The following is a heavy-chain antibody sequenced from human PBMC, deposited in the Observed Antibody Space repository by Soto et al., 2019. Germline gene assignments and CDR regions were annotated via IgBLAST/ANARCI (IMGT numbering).Heavy chain of an antibody. J-gene: IGHJ6*02. CDR3: VTASHPPLNVHYYYYYGMDV. Sequence: GGSLRLSCTASGFTFGDYAMSWFRQAPGKGLEWVGFIRSKAYGGTTEYAASVKGRFTISRDDSKSIAYLQMNSLKTEDTAVYYCVTASHPPLNVHYYYYYGMDVWGQGTTVTVSS. D-gene: IGHD6-25*01. CDR2: IRSKAYGGTT. V-gene: IGHV3-49*03. CDR1: GFTFGDYA.